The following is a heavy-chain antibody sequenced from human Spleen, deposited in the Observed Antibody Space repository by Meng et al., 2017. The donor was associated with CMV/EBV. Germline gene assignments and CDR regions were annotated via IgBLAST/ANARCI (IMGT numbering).Heavy chain of an antibody. J-gene: IGHJ6*02. CDR2: FDPEDGET. CDR1: GYTLTELS. D-gene: IGHD6-13*01. V-gene: IGHV1-24*01. CDR3: ATDFRAAATYGMDV. Sequence: ASVKVSCKVSGYTLTELSMHWVRQAPGKGLEWMGGFDPEDGETIYAQKFQGRVTMTEDTSTDTAYMELSSLRSEDTAVYYCATDFRAAATYGMDVWGQGTTVTVSS.